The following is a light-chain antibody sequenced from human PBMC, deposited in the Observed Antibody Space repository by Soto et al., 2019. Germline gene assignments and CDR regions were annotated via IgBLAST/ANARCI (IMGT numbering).Light chain of an antibody. J-gene: IGKJ2*01. CDR1: QTVSSNT. V-gene: IGKV3-20*01. CDR2: VAS. CDR3: QQYGRSPRT. Sequence: EIVLTQSPGTLSLSPGERATLSCRASQTVSSNTLAWYQQKPGQAPRRLMYVASRRAPGIPDRFSGSGSGKDFTLSITRLEPEDVAVYYCQQYGRSPRTFGQVTKLALK.